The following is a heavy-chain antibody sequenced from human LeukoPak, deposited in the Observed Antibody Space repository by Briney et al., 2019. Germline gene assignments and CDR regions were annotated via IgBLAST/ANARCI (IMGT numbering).Heavy chain of an antibody. CDR2: TYYRSKWYN. V-gene: IGHV6-1*01. D-gene: IGHD3-10*01. Sequence: SQTLSLTCAISGDSVSSKSAGWNWIRQSPSRGLEWLGRTYYRSKWYNDFGPSVRNRISINPDTSKNQFSLKLSSVTAADTAVYYCARDRYGSGSYFPPHTPWFDPWGQGTLVTVSS. J-gene: IGHJ5*02. CDR3: ARDRYGSGSYFPPHTPWFDP. CDR1: GDSVSSKSAG.